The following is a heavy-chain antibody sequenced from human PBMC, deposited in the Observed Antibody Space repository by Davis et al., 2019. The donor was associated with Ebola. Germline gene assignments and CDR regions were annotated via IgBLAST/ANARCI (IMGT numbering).Heavy chain of an antibody. Sequence: PSETLSLTCAVYGGSFSGYYWSWIRQPPGKGLEWIGEINHSGSTNYNPSLKSRVTISVDTSKNQFSLKLSSVTAADTAVYYCARREWGYYYYYMDVWGKGTTVTVSS. D-gene: IGHD2-8*01. V-gene: IGHV4-34*01. CDR2: INHSGST. CDR3: ARREWGYYYYYMDV. J-gene: IGHJ6*03. CDR1: GGSFSGYY.